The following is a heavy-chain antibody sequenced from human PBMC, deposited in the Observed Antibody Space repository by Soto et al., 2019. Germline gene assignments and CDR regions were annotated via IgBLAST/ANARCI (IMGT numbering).Heavy chain of an antibody. V-gene: IGHV1-18*01. J-gene: IGHJ3*02. CDR2: ISAYNGNT. D-gene: IGHD4-4*01. CDR1: GYTFTSYG. Sequence: ASVKVSCKASGYTFTSYGISWVRQAPGQGLEWMGWISAYNGNTNYAQKLQGRVTMTTDTSTSTAYMELRSLRSDDTAVYYCARVGAWLQYLLPPDAFDIWCQGTMVTVSS. CDR3: ARVGAWLQYLLPPDAFDI.